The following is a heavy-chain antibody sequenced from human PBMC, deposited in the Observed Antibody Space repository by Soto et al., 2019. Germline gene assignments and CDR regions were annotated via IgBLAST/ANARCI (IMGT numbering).Heavy chain of an antibody. V-gene: IGHV2-5*02. J-gene: IGHJ4*02. D-gene: IGHD6-13*01. CDR2: IYWDNYK. Sequence: QITLKESGPTLVKPTQTLTLTCTFSGFSLSSSGVGVGWIRQPPGKALEWLALIYWDNYKQYSPSLKNRFTITKDTSKNQVVLTMPKMEPVDTGTYYCARVMGSGTVGVFDYWGQGTLVTVSS. CDR1: GFSLSSSGVG. CDR3: ARVMGSGTVGVFDY.